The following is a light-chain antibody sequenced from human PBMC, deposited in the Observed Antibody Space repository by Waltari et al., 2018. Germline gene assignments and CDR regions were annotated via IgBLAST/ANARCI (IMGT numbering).Light chain of an antibody. CDR2: SAS. Sequence: EIVLTQSPGILSLSPGDTATLSCRASQSVSNIYLAWYQQKPGQAPRLLIYSASSRATGIPDRFSGGGSGTDFTLTISRLEPEDFAVYFCQQYGNSPLTFGGGTEVEIE. CDR1: QSVSNIY. V-gene: IGKV3-20*01. J-gene: IGKJ4*01. CDR3: QQYGNSPLT.